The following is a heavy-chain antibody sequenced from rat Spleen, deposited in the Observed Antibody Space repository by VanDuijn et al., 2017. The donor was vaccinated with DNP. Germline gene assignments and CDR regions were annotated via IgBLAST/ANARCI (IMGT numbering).Heavy chain of an antibody. J-gene: IGHJ2*01. V-gene: IGHV5-22*01. CDR2: ISYEGSRT. D-gene: IGHD3-1*01. Sequence: EVQLVESGGGLVQPGRSLKLSCAASGFTFSNYDMAWVRQAPKKGLEWVASISYEGSRTFHGDSVKGRFTISRDNAKSTLYLQMNSLRSEDTATYYCARQGTQQNFDYWGQGVMVTVSS. CDR1: GFTFSNYD. CDR3: ARQGTQQNFDY.